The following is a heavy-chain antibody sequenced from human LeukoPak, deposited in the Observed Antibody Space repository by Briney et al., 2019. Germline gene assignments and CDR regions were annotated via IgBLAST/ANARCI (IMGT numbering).Heavy chain of an antibody. J-gene: IGHJ4*02. CDR2: FCYSRGT. CDR1: GASISSSSIY. CDR3: VSSGGDY. D-gene: IGHD2-15*01. Sequence: SETLSLPCSVSGASISSSSIYWRWVRQPPGKGLEWIGNFCYSRGTYYNPSLKSRLTISADTSKNQFSLKLTSVTAADTAVYYCVSSGGDYWGKGILVTVSS. V-gene: IGHV4-39*01.